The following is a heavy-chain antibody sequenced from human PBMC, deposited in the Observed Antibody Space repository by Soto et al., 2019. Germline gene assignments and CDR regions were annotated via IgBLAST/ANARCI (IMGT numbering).Heavy chain of an antibody. CDR2: IWYDGSNK. J-gene: IGHJ5*02. CDR1: GFTFSSYG. V-gene: IGHV3-33*01. CDR3: ARDRAGLAAAGTRFDP. Sequence: QVQLVESGGGVVQPGRSLRLSCAASGFTFSSYGMHWVRQAPGKGLEWVAVIWYDGSNKYYADSVKGRFTISRDNSKNTLYLQMNSLRAEETAVYYCARDRAGLAAAGTRFDPWGQGTLVTVSS. D-gene: IGHD6-13*01.